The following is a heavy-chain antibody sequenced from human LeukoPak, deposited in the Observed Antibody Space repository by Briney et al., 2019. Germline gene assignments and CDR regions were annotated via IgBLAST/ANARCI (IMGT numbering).Heavy chain of an antibody. V-gene: IGHV3-7*01. D-gene: IGHD3-16*01. J-gene: IGHJ4*02. CDR1: GFTFSSYW. CDR2: IKQDGSEK. CDR3: ARDSPNYDYVWGSYSDY. Sequence: PGGSLRLSCAASGFTFSSYWMSWVRQAPGKGLEWVANIKQDGSEKYYVDSVKGRFTISRDNAKKSLYLQMNSLRAEDTAVYYCARDSPNYDYVWGSYSDYWGQGTLVTVSS.